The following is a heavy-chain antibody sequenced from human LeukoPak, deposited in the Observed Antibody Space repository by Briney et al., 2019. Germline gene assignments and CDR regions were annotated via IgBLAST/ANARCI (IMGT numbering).Heavy chain of an antibody. CDR3: ASIVVVPAAMAAFDI. Sequence: PGGSLRLSCAASGFTFSSYSMNWVRQAPGKGLEWVSSISSSSSYIYYADSVKGRFTISRDNAKNPLYLQMNSLRAEDTAVYYCASIVVVPAAMAAFDIWGQGTMVTVSS. J-gene: IGHJ3*02. D-gene: IGHD2-2*01. CDR1: GFTFSSYS. CDR2: ISSSSSYI. V-gene: IGHV3-21*01.